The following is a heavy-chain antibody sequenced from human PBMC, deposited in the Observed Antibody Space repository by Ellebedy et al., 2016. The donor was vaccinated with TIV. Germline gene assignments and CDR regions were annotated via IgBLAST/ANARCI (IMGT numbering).Heavy chain of an antibody. CDR1: GYNLSNYG. D-gene: IGHD2-2*01. CDR2: VNTHEGNI. V-gene: IGHV1-18*01. J-gene: IGHJ4*02. CDR3: ARIIVVVPAAPDY. Sequence: ASVKVSCXASGYNLSNYGISWVRHGPGQGLEWMGWVNTHEGNINYAQKFQGRVTMTTDTSTSTAYMELRSLRSDDTAVYYCARIIVVVPAAPDYWGQGTLVTVSS.